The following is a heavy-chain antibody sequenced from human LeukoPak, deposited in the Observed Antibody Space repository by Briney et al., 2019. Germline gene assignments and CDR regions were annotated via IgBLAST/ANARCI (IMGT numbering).Heavy chain of an antibody. J-gene: IGHJ4*02. CDR3: AKAGSRLVYFDY. Sequence: GGSLRLSCAASGFTFSSYAMSWVRQAPGKGLEWVSAISGRGGSTYYADSVKGRFTISRDNSKNTLYLQMNSLRAEDTAVYYCAKAGSRLVYFDYWGQGTLVTVSS. CDR1: GFTFSSYA. D-gene: IGHD3-16*01. V-gene: IGHV3-23*01. CDR2: ISGRGGST.